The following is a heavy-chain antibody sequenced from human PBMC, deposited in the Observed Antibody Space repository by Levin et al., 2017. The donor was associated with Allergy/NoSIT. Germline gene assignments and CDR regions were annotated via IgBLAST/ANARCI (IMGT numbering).Heavy chain of an antibody. V-gene: IGHV3-23*01. J-gene: IGHJ4*02. Sequence: GGSLRLSCAASGFTFSSYAMSWVRQAPGKGLEWVSTISGSGDSTYYADSVKGRFTISRHDSKNTLYLQMNSLRAEDTAVYYCARQPFSGSYLGYWGQGTLVTVSS. CDR3: ARQPFSGSYLGY. CDR2: ISGSGDST. D-gene: IGHD1-26*01. CDR1: GFTFSSYA.